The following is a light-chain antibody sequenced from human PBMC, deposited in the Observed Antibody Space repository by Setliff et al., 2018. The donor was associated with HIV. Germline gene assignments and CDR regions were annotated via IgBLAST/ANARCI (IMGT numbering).Light chain of an antibody. CDR1: NSDVGGYNY. V-gene: IGLV2-11*01. CDR3: CSYTSTSTSV. CDR2: NVI. J-gene: IGLJ1*01. Sequence: QSALAQPRSVSGSPGQSVTISCTGSNSDVGGYNYVSWYQQHSGKAPKLIIYNVIKRPSGVPDRFSGSKSGNTASLTISVLQAEDEADYYCCSYTSTSTSVFGTGTKVTVL.